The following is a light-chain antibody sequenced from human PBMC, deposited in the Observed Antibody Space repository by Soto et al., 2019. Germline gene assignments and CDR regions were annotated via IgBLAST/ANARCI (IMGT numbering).Light chain of an antibody. V-gene: IGLV2-23*01. CDR2: EDD. J-gene: IGLJ2*01. CDR3: YSYAGRSTSV. Sequence: QSALTQPASVSGSPGQSITISCTGTSSDDGSYNLVSWYQQYPGKAPKLMIYEDDERPSGVSNRFSGSKSGNTASLTIDGRQAEDEADYYCYSYAGRSTSVFGGGTKVPVL. CDR1: SSDDGSYNL.